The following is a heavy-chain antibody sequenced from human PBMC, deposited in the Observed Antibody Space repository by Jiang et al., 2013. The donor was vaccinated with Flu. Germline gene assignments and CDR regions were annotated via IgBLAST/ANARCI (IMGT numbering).Heavy chain of an antibody. CDR3: ARDPVEFSSSNNWFDP. D-gene: IGHD6-6*01. Sequence: SGAEVKEPGASVKLSCKAFGYTFTNYFIHWVRQAPGQSLEWMGWIHTINGATKYSERLQGRVTITRDTSANTAYMELSSLTSEDTAMYYCARDPVEFSSSNNWFDPWGQGTLVTVSS. CDR2: IHTINGAT. CDR1: GYTFTNYF. V-gene: IGHV1-3*04. J-gene: IGHJ5*02.